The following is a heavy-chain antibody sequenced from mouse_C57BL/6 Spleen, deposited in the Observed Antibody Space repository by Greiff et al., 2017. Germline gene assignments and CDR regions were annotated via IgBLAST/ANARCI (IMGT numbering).Heavy chain of an antibody. CDR3: ARQNFDY. J-gene: IGHJ2*01. CDR1: GFTFSDYY. CDR2: ISNGGGST. Sequence: DVMLVESGGGLVQPGGSLKLSCAASGFTFSDYYMYWVRQTPEKRLEWVAYISNGGGSTYYPDTVKGRFTISRDNAKNTLYLQMSRLKSEDTAMYYCARQNFDYWGQSTTLTVSS. V-gene: IGHV5-12*01.